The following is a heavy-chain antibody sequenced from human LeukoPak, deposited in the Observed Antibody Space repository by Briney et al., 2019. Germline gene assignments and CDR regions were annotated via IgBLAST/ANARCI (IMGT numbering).Heavy chain of an antibody. J-gene: IGHJ1*01. Sequence: SETLSLTCAVSGGSISSSNWWSWVRQPPGKGLEWIGEIYHSGSTNYNPSLKSRVTISVDKSKNQFSLKLSSVTAADTAVYYCARGSSSWSGVFQHWGQGTLVTVSS. V-gene: IGHV4-4*02. D-gene: IGHD6-13*01. CDR2: IYHSGST. CDR1: GGSISSSNW. CDR3: ARGSSSWSGVFQH.